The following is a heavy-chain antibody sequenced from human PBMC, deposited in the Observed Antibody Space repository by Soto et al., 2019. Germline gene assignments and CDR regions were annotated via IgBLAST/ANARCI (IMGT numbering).Heavy chain of an antibody. CDR1: GYTFTSYA. D-gene: IGHD6-13*01. V-gene: IGHV1-18*01. CDR2: ISAYNGNT. J-gene: IGHJ4*02. Sequence: QVQLVQSGAEVKKPGASVKVSCKTSGYTFTSYAISWVRQAPGQGLEWMGWISAYNGNTHYAQKLQGRVTMTTDTCTSTAYMELRSLRSDDTAVYYCARDLAAAGPFDYWGQGTLVTVSS. CDR3: ARDLAAAGPFDY.